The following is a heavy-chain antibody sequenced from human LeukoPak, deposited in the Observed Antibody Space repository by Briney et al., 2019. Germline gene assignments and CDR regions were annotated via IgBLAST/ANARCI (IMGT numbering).Heavy chain of an antibody. V-gene: IGHV4-34*01. Sequence: PSETLSLTCAVYGGSFSGYYWSWIRQPPGKGLEWIGEINHSGSTNYNPSLKSRVTISVDTSKNQFSLKLSSVTAADTAVYYCARRTDYYYYYMDVWGKGTTVIVSS. CDR2: INHSGST. CDR3: ARRTDYYYYYMDV. J-gene: IGHJ6*03. CDR1: GGSFSGYY.